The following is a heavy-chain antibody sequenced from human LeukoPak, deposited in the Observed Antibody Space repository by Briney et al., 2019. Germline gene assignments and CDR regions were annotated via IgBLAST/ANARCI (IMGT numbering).Heavy chain of an antibody. CDR3: VKETGSTVGSTDFDF. Sequence: PGGSLRLSCAASGFTFSSYAMHWVRQAPGKGLEWLAVKSYDGGHKYYADSVKGRITISRDKSKNTLYLQMNSLRAEDTVVYYCVKETGSTVGSTDFDFWGQGTLVTVSS. V-gene: IGHV3-30-3*01. CDR2: KSYDGGHK. J-gene: IGHJ4*02. CDR1: GFTFSSYA. D-gene: IGHD4-17*01.